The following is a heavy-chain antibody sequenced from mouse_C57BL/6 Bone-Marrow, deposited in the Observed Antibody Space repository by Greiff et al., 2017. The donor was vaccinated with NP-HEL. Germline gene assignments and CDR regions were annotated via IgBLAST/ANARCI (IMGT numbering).Heavy chain of an antibody. D-gene: IGHD1-1*01. Sequence: DVMLVESGGGLVQPGGSMKLSCVASGFTFSNYWMNWVRQSPEKGLEWVAQIRLKSDNYATHYAESVKGRFTISRDDSKSSVYLQMNNLRAEDTGIYYSGYGSSYGAMDYWGQGTSVTVSS. CDR1: GFTFSNYW. CDR2: IRLKSDNYAT. J-gene: IGHJ4*01. CDR3: GYGSSYGAMDY. V-gene: IGHV6-3*01.